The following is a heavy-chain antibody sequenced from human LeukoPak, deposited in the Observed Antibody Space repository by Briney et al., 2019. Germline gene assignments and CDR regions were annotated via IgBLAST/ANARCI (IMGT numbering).Heavy chain of an antibody. Sequence: SVKVSCKASGYSFTSNYIHWVRQAPGQGLEWMGGIIPIFGTANYAQKFQGRVTITADESTSTAYMELSSLRSEDTAVYYCARCSMAARNYYYYGMDVWGQGTTVTVSS. J-gene: IGHJ6*02. CDR1: GYSFTSNY. CDR3: ARCSMAARNYYYYGMDV. CDR2: IIPIFGTA. D-gene: IGHD6-6*01. V-gene: IGHV1-69*13.